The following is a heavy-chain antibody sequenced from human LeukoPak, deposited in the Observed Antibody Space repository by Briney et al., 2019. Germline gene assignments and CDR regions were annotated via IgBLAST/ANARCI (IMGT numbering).Heavy chain of an antibody. J-gene: IGHJ3*02. CDR1: GFTFSSYA. Sequence: GGSLRLSCAASGFTFSSYAMSWVRQAPGKGLEWVSAISGSGGTTNYAESVKGRFTISRDNSKNTLYLQMNRLKAEDTAVTYWAKMILGGPGTHAFDIGGKGKRVTVS. V-gene: IGHV3-23*01. D-gene: IGHD1-26*01. CDR2: ISGSGGTT. CDR3: AKMILGGPGTHAFDI.